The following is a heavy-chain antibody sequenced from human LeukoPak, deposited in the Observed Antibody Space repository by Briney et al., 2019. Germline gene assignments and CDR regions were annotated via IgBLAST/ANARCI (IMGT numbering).Heavy chain of an antibody. CDR2: INPSGGST. V-gene: IGHV1-46*01. CDR3: ARQGTYSSAIGMGY. D-gene: IGHD6-19*01. CDR1: GYTFTRYY. Sequence: ASVKVSCKASGYTFTRYYIHWVRQAPGQGLEWMGVINPSGGSTSYAQKFQGRVTMTRDTSTRTVYMEVNSLRSEDTAVYYCARQGTYSSAIGMGYWGQGTLVTVSS. J-gene: IGHJ4*02.